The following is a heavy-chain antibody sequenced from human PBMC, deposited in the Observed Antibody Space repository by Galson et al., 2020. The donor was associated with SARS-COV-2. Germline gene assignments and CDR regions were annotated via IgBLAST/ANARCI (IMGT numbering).Heavy chain of an antibody. CDR1: GFTFSSYA. V-gene: IGHV3-23*01. CDR2: ISGSGGST. J-gene: IGHJ4*02. Sequence: GESLKISCAASGFTFSSYAMRWVRQAPGQGLEWVSAISGSGGSTYYADSVQGRFTISRDNSKNTLYLQMNSLRAEDTAVYYCAKAGPGYYTYLPFDYWGQGTLVTVSS. D-gene: IGHD3-3*01. CDR3: AKAGPGYYTYLPFDY.